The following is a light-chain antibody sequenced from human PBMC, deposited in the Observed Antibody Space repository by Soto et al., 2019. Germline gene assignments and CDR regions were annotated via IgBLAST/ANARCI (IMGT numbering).Light chain of an antibody. CDR3: HQYYDSPLT. V-gene: IGKV4-1*01. Sequence: DIVMTLSPDSLAVSLGERATINCRSSQTVLYSSNNRDYLAWYQQKPGQPPKLLIYWASARESGVPDRFSGSGSGTDFTLTISSLQAEDVAVYYCHQYYDSPLTFGGGTKVEIK. CDR1: QTVLYSSNNRDY. J-gene: IGKJ4*01. CDR2: WAS.